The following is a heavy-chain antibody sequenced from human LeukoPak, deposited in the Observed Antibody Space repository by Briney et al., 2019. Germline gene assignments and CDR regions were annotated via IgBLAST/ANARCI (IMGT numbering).Heavy chain of an antibody. CDR1: GGSISSYY. CDR2: IYYSGST. CDR3: ARGRVGFGYYYDSSGYPVDYFDY. Sequence: SETLSLTCTVSGGSISSYYWSWIRQPPGKGLEWIGYIYYSGSTNYNPSLKSRVTISVDTSKNQFSLKLSSVTAADTAVYYCARGRVGFGYYYDSSGYPVDYFDYWGQGTLVTVSS. J-gene: IGHJ4*02. V-gene: IGHV4-59*01. D-gene: IGHD3-22*01.